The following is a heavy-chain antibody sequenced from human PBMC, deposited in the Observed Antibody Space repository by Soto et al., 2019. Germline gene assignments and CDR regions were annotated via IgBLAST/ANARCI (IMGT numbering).Heavy chain of an antibody. Sequence: EVPLLESGGGLVQPGGSLRLSCAASGFTFSSYAMSWVRQAPGKGLEWVSGISGSGGSTYYADSVKGRFTISRDSSKNTLYLQMNSLSAEDTAVYYCAKDLKQWLVPGFDYWGQGTLVTVSS. V-gene: IGHV3-23*01. J-gene: IGHJ4*02. CDR1: GFTFSSYA. CDR2: ISGSGGST. D-gene: IGHD6-19*01. CDR3: AKDLKQWLVPGFDY.